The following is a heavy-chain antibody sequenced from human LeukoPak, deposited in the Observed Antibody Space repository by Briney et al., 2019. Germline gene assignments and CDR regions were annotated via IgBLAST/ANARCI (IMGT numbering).Heavy chain of an antibody. CDR2: IRDKANSYAT. CDR1: GFTFSSYA. J-gene: IGHJ4*02. CDR3: TRWDCTTTGCYPFDY. D-gene: IGHD2-2*01. V-gene: IGHV3-73*01. Sequence: GGSLRLSCAASGFTFSSYAMHWVRQASGKGLEWVGRIRDKANSYATAYIAPVKGRFTISRDDSKNTAYLQMSSLKTEDTAVYYCTRWDCTTTGCYPFDYWGQGTLVTVSS.